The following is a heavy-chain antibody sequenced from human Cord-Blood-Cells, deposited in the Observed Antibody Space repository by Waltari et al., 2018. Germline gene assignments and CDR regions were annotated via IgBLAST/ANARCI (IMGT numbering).Heavy chain of an antibody. CDR1: GFTFSGSA. J-gene: IGHJ4*02. V-gene: IGHV3-73*02. D-gene: IGHD4-17*01. Sequence: EVQLVESGGGLVQPGGSLKLSCAASGFTFSGSAMHWVRQASGKGLEWVGRIRSKANSDATAYAASVKGRFTISRDDSKNTAYLQMNSLKTEDTAVYYCTRLYGDYDYWGQGTLVTVSS. CDR2: IRSKANSDAT. CDR3: TRLYGDYDY.